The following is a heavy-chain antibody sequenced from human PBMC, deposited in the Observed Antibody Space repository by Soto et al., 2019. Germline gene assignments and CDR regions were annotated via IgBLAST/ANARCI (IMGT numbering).Heavy chain of an antibody. Sequence: QEQLVESGGGVVQPGRSLRLSCAASGFTFSSYGMHWVRQAPGKGLEWVAVISYDGSNKYYADSVKGRFTISRDNSKNTLYLQMNSLRAEDTAVYYCAKPPLNWNYGLDYYYGMDVWGQGTTVTVSS. CDR1: GFTFSSYG. CDR3: AKPPLNWNYGLDYYYGMDV. J-gene: IGHJ6*02. CDR2: ISYDGSNK. D-gene: IGHD1-7*01. V-gene: IGHV3-30*18.